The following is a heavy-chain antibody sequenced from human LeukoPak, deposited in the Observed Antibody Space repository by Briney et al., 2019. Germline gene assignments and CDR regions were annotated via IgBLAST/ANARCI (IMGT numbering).Heavy chain of an antibody. J-gene: IGHJ6*02. CDR2: ISYDGSNK. V-gene: IGHV3-30-3*01. CDR3: ARDVLRYFEGQYGMDV. D-gene: IGHD3-9*01. Sequence: GWSLRGSRAATGFTFSSYAMHRVRQAPGKGLEWVAVISYDGSNKYYADSVKGRFTISRDNSKNTLYLQMNSLRAEDTAVYYCARDVLRYFEGQYGMDVWGQGTTVTVSS. CDR1: GFTFSSYA.